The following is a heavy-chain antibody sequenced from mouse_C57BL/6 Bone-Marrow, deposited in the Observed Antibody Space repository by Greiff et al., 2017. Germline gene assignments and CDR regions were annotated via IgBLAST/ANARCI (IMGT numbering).Heavy chain of an antibody. V-gene: IGHV5-15*01. Sequence: EVKLMESGGGLVQPGGSLKLSCAASGFTFSDYGMAWVRQAPRKGPEWVAFISNLAYSIYYADTVTGRFTISRENAKNTLYLEMSSLRSEDTAMYYCASQGDYGFAYWGQGTLVTVSA. J-gene: IGHJ3*01. D-gene: IGHD2-4*01. CDR2: ISNLAYSI. CDR3: ASQGDYGFAY. CDR1: GFTFSDYG.